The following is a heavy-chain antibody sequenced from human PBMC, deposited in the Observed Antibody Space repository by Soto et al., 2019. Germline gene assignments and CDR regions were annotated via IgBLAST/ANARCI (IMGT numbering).Heavy chain of an antibody. Sequence: SETLSLTCTVSVVSISSYYWSWIRHPPGKGLEWIGYIYYSGSTNYNPSLKSRVTISVDTSKNQFSLKLSSVTAADTAVYYCARDSGIAAAGKISYFDYWGQGTLVTVSS. D-gene: IGHD6-13*01. CDR2: IYYSGST. CDR3: ARDSGIAAAGKISYFDY. J-gene: IGHJ4*02. CDR1: VVSISSYY. V-gene: IGHV4-59*01.